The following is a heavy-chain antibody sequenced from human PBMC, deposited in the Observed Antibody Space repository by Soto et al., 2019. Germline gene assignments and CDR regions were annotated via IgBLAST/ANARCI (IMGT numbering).Heavy chain of an antibody. D-gene: IGHD3-10*01. J-gene: IGHJ5*02. CDR3: SSRVTDAPT. Sequence: PSETLSLTCTVSGGSINSYYWTWIRQPPGKGLEWIGDTLYSGRTNYNPSLNSRVTISIDKSKKQFSLNLSSVTAADTAVYYCSSRVTDAPTWGQGTLVTVSS. CDR2: TLYSGRT. V-gene: IGHV4-59*12. CDR1: GGSINSYY.